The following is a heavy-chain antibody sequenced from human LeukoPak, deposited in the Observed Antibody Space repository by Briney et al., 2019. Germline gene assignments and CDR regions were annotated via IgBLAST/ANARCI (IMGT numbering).Heavy chain of an antibody. V-gene: IGHV3-66*01. CDR3: ARDQDYYDSSSNY. CDR2: IYSGGST. CDR1: GFTVSSNY. Sequence: GGSLRLSCAASGFTVSSNYMSWVRQAPGEGLEWVSVIYSGGSTYYADSVKGRFTISRDNSKNTLYLQMNSLRAEDTAVYYCARDQDYYDSSSNYWGQGTLVTVSS. D-gene: IGHD3-22*01. J-gene: IGHJ4*02.